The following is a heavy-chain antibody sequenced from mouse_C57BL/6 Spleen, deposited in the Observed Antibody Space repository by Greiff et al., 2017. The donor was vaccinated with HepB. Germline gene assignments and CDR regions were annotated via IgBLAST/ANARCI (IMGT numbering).Heavy chain of an antibody. CDR1: GYTFTSYW. V-gene: IGHV1-69*01. Sequence: QVQLKQPGAELVMPGASVKLSCKASGYTFTSYWMHWVKQRPGQGLEWIGEIDPSDSYTNYNQKFKGKSTLTVDKSSSTAYMRLSSLTSEDSAVYYCARRDYYGSSYYFDYWGQGTTLTVSS. J-gene: IGHJ2*01. CDR2: IDPSDSYT. CDR3: ARRDYYGSSYYFDY. D-gene: IGHD1-1*01.